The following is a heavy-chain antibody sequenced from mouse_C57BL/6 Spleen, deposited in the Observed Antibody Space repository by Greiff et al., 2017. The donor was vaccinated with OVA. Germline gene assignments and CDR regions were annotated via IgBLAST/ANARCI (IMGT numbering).Heavy chain of an antibody. Sequence: QVQLQQPGAELVMPGSSVKLSCKASGYTFTSYWMHWVKQRPGQGLEWIGEIDPSDSYTNYNQKFKGKSTLTVDKSSSPAYMQLSSLTSEDSAFYYCARSLYGSSYGFDYWGQGTTLTVSS. CDR3: ARSLYGSSYGFDY. J-gene: IGHJ2*01. CDR1: GYTFTSYW. D-gene: IGHD1-1*01. V-gene: IGHV1-69*01. CDR2: IDPSDSYT.